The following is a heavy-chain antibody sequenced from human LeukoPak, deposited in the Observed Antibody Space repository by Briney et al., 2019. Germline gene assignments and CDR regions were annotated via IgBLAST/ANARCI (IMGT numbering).Heavy chain of an antibody. CDR3: ARVRTEWYIDL. Sequence: GGSLRLPCAGSGFIFNSHWMTWVRQAPGMGLEWVGNIRQDGDEKFYADSVRGRFTISRDNAKNSLYLHLNSLRAEDTAIYYCARVRTEWYIDLWGRGTLVTVSP. V-gene: IGHV3-7*01. CDR2: IRQDGDEK. D-gene: IGHD2-8*02. J-gene: IGHJ2*01. CDR1: GFIFNSHW.